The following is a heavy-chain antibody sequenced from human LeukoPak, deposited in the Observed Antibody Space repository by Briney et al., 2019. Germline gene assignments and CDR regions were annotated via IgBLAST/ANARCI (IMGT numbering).Heavy chain of an antibody. V-gene: IGHV3-21*01. CDR1: GFAFSSYN. J-gene: IGHJ4*02. CDR2: ISRTGTYI. Sequence: GGSLRLSCAASGFAFSSYNMKWVRQAPGEGLEWVSSISRTGTYIYYADSVKGRFTVSRDNAQNSLYLQMNSLRVEDTAVYYCARVLETDCTGGSCYSGLDYWGQGTLVTVSS. CDR3: ARVLETDCTGGSCYSGLDY. D-gene: IGHD2-15*01.